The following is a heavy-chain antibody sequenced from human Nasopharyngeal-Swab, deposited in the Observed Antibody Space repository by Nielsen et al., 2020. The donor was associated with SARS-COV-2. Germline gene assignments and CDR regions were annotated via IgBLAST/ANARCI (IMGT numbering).Heavy chain of an antibody. D-gene: IGHD6-19*01. V-gene: IGHV3-23*01. Sequence: GESLKISCAASGFTFSSYAMSWVRQAPGKGLEWVSAISGSGGSTYYADSVKGRFTISRDNSKNTLYLQMHRLRAEDTAVYYCAKDPRIAVAGTAWFDPWGQGTLVTVSS. J-gene: IGHJ5*02. CDR1: GFTFSSYA. CDR3: AKDPRIAVAGTAWFDP. CDR2: ISGSGGST.